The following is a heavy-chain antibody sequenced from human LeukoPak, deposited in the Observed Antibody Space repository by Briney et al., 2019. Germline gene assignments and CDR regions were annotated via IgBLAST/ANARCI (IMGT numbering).Heavy chain of an antibody. V-gene: IGHV3-23*01. J-gene: IGHJ4*02. CDR3: ARSTRSILVGFDC. CDR1: GFTSSNYA. D-gene: IGHD3-3*01. CDR2: ISGSGSST. Sequence: GGSLRLSCAASGFTSSNYAMSWVRQAPGKGLEWVSAISGSGSSTFYTDSVKGRFTISRDNSMNTLFLQMSSLRAEDTAVYYCARSTRSILVGFDCWGQGTLVTVSS.